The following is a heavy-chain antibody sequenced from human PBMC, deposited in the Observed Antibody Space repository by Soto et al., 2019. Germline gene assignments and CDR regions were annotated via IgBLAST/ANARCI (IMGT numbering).Heavy chain of an antibody. V-gene: IGHV4-59*01. CDR3: ASTSRVAPGTGLDS. J-gene: IGHJ4*02. CDR2: VYSGGSS. CDR1: AGSINDYY. Sequence: SETLSLTCSVFAGSINDYYWSWIRQPPGMRLEWIGFVYSGGSSNYNPSFKSRVTISLETSKNQFSLRLTSLTAADSAVYYCASTSRVAPGTGLDSWGQGTLVTVSS. D-gene: IGHD3-3*01.